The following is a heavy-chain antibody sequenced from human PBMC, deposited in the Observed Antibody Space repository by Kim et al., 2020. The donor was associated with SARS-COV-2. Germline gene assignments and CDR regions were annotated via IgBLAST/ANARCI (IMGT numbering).Heavy chain of an antibody. D-gene: IGHD3-10*01. J-gene: IGHJ3*01. CDR3: TTVTMVRGTAITETPH. CDR2: IKSKTDGGTT. CDR1: GFTFSNAW. V-gene: IGHV3-15*01. Sequence: GGSLRLSCAASGFTFSNAWMSWVRQAPGKGLEWVGRIKSKTDGGTTDYAAPVKGRFTISRDDSKNTLYLQMNSLKTEDTAVYYCTTVTMVRGTAITETPHWGQGTMVTVSS.